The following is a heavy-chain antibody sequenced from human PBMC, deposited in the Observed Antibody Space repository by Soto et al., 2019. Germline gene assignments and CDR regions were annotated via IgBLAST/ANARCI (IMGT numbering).Heavy chain of an antibody. CDR3: ARDLAWAFDS. D-gene: IGHD1-26*01. CDR1: GFTFSTFS. CDR2: IGGIGGSI. J-gene: IGHJ4*02. Sequence: EVQLVESGGGLVQTGGSLRLSCAASGFTFSTFSMNWVRQAPGKGLEWLSYIGGIGGSISYADSVKGRFTISRDNGKNTLYLRMSSLRDEDTAVYYCARDLAWAFDSWGQGALVSVSS. V-gene: IGHV3-48*02.